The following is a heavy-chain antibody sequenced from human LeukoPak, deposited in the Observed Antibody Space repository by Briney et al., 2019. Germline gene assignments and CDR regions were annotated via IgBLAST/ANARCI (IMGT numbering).Heavy chain of an antibody. CDR2: ISGSGANT. D-gene: IGHD6-13*01. V-gene: IGHV3-23*01. CDR1: GFAFSNHA. J-gene: IGHJ4*02. Sequence: PGGSLRLSCAVSGFAFSNHAMSWVRQAPGRGLEWLSAISGSGANTYYIDSVKGRFTISRDNSKNTLYLQVNSLRAEDTAVYFCAKDRHLAAAGTYDDWGQGTLVTVSS. CDR3: AKDRHLAAAGTYDD.